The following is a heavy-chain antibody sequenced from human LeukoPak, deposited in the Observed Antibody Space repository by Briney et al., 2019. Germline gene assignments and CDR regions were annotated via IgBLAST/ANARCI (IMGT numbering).Heavy chain of an antibody. CDR3: ATDRRYWAAANWFDP. D-gene: IGHD2-2*01. CDR1: GYTLTELS. J-gene: IGHJ5*02. V-gene: IGHV1-24*01. Sequence: GASVKVSCKVSGYTLTELSMHWVRQAPGKGLEWMGGFDPEDGETIYAQKFQGRVTMTEGTSTDTAYMELSSLRSEDTAVYYSATDRRYWAAANWFDPWGQGTLVTVSS. CDR2: FDPEDGET.